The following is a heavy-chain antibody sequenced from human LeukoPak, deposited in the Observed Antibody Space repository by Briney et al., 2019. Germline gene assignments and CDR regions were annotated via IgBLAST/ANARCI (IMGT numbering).Heavy chain of an antibody. CDR1: GFTFGSCS. CDR3: AREGGGSGLWYYDL. CDR2: IGGDGLTT. D-gene: IGHD1-26*01. V-gene: IGHV3-64*02. Sequence: QPGGSLRLSCAASGFTFGSCSMHWVRQAPGKGPEFVSVIGGDGLTTFYADSVKDRFTISRDNSKSTLYLEIGSLRAEDMAVYYCAREGGGSGLWYYDLWGRGTLVTVSS. J-gene: IGHJ2*01.